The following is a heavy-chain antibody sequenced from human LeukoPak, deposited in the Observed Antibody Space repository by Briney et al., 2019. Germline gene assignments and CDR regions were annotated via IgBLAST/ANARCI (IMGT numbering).Heavy chain of an antibody. V-gene: IGHV1-18*01. Sequence: ASVKVSCKASGYTFTSYGISWVRQAPGQGLEWMGWISAYNGNTNYAQKLQGRVTMTTDTSTSTAYMELRSLRSDDTAVYYCARGGGSSSWYQGTYYFDYWGQGTLVTVSP. D-gene: IGHD6-13*01. J-gene: IGHJ4*02. CDR3: ARGGGSSSWYQGTYYFDY. CDR2: ISAYNGNT. CDR1: GYTFTSYG.